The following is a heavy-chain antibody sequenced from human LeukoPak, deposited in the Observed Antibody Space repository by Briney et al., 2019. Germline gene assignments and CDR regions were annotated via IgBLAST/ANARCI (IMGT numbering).Heavy chain of an antibody. CDR2: IKQDESEK. CDR1: RFTFSSFW. Sequence: PGGSLRLSCVASRFTFSSFWMSWVRQAPGKGLEWVANIKQDESEKYYVDSVKGRSTISRDNAKNSLYLQMDSLRAEDTAIYYCARGSSSRNVGYFDYWGQGTLVTVSS. J-gene: IGHJ4*02. CDR3: ARGSSSRNVGYFDY. D-gene: IGHD3-10*01. V-gene: IGHV3-7*04.